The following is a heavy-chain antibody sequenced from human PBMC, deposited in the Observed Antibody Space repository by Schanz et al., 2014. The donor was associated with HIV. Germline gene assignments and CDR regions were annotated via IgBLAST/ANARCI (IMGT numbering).Heavy chain of an antibody. D-gene: IGHD4-17*01. J-gene: IGHJ6*02. CDR3: AKGARAHKVTTGVDV. Sequence: EVQLVQSGGGLVQPWGSLRVSCMASGFSFSSYWMSWVRQAPGKGLEWVASITLDGTEKYSMDSMKGRFTISRDNSKNTLYLQMNSLRAEDTAVYYCAKGARAHKVTTGVDVWGPGTTVTVSS. CDR1: GFSFSSYW. V-gene: IGHV3-7*01. CDR2: ITLDGTEK.